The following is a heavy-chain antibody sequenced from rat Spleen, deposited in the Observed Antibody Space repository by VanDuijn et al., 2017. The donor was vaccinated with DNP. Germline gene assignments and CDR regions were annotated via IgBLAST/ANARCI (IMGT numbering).Heavy chain of an antibody. D-gene: IGHD4-4*01. CDR1: GFTFSNYD. V-gene: IGHV5-22*01. J-gene: IGHJ2*01. CDR2: ISYEGSST. Sequence: EVQLVESGGGLVQPGRSLKLSCAASGFTFSNYDMAWVRQAPTKGLEWVASISYEGSSTYYGDSVKGRFTISRDNAKSTLYLQMNSLRSEDTATYYCARQGYSPFDYWGQGVMVTVSS. CDR3: ARQGYSPFDY.